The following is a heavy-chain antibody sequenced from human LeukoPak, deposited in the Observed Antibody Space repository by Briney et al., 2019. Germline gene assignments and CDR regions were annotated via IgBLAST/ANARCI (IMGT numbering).Heavy chain of an antibody. CDR1: GFTFSSYA. J-gene: IGHJ4*02. CDR2: ISTNGGST. V-gene: IGHV3-23*01. Sequence: PGGSLRLSCEASGFTFSSYAMSWVRQAPGKGLEWVSGISTNGGSTSYADSVKGRLTISRDNPRNMLYMEMNSLRAEDTAVYYCAKEDGNYGSGRYYYFDYWGQGTLVTVSS. CDR3: AKEDGNYGSGRYYYFDY. D-gene: IGHD3-10*01.